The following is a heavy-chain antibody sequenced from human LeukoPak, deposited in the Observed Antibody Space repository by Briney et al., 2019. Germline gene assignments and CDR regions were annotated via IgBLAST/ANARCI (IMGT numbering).Heavy chain of an antibody. V-gene: IGHV3-13*01. D-gene: IGHD1-26*01. Sequence: PGGSLRLSCAASGFAFSSYDMHWVRQASGKGLEWVSGIGAFGDTYYGVAVRGRFTISRDKAKNSLYLQMNSLGAGDTAVYYCARPGRIVGAFFDYWGQGTLVTVSS. J-gene: IGHJ4*02. CDR3: ARPGRIVGAFFDY. CDR2: IGAFGDT. CDR1: GFAFSSYD.